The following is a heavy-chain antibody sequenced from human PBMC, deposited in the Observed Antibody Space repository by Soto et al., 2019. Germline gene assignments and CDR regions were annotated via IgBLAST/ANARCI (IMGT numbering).Heavy chain of an antibody. CDR3: ARDYYDSSGYYYGAHAFDI. V-gene: IGHV3-21*01. Sequence: EVQLVESGGGLVKPGGSLRLSCAASGFTFSSYSMNWVRQAPGKGLEWVSSISSSSSYIYYADSVKGRFTISRDNAKNSLYLQMNSLRAEDTAVYYCARDYYDSSGYYYGAHAFDIWGQGTMVTVSS. J-gene: IGHJ3*02. D-gene: IGHD3-22*01. CDR1: GFTFSSYS. CDR2: ISSSSSYI.